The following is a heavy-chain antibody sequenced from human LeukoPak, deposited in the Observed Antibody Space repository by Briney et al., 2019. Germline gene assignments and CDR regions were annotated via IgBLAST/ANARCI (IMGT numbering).Heavy chain of an antibody. Sequence: GGSLRLSCEASGLTFSDYALSWVRQAPGKGLEWVAAISGSGARTYYADSLKGRFTISRDNSKNTLYLQINSLTADDTAVYYCAKAIRGEEGDCWGQGTLVIVSS. CDR3: AKAIRGEEGDC. J-gene: IGHJ4*02. V-gene: IGHV3-23*01. CDR1: GLTFSDYA. CDR2: ISGSGART.